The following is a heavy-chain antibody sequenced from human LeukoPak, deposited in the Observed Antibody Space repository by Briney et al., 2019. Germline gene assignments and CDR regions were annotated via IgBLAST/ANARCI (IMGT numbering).Heavy chain of an antibody. Sequence: PGGSLRLSCAASGFTFRGYAMHWVRQAPSKGLDWVAIISYDGSTKYFADSVKGRFTISRDNSKGTLYLQMNSLSTDDTALYYCARRARGYFYYFDYWGQGTLVTVSS. CDR2: ISYDGSTK. CDR1: GFTFRGYA. CDR3: ARRARGYFYYFDY. D-gene: IGHD5-12*01. J-gene: IGHJ4*02. V-gene: IGHV3-30*19.